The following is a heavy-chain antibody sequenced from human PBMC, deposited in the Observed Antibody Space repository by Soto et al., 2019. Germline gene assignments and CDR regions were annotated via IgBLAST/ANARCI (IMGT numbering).Heavy chain of an antibody. D-gene: IGHD5-12*01. V-gene: IGHV3-66*01. Sequence: EVQLVESGGGLVQPGGSLRLSCAASGFTVSSNYMSWVRQAPGKGLEWVSVIYSGGSTYYAASVKGRFTISRDKSKNTLYLQMNSLRAEDTAVYYCARERRGSGSPLPYYYYYMDVWGQGTTVTVSS. CDR2: IYSGGST. CDR1: GFTVSSNY. J-gene: IGHJ6*03. CDR3: ARERRGSGSPLPYYYYYMDV.